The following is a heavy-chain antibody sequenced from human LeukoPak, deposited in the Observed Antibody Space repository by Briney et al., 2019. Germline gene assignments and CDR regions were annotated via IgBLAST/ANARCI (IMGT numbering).Heavy chain of an antibody. D-gene: IGHD3-22*01. CDR1: GGSISSYY. CDR2: IYTSGST. J-gene: IGHJ4*02. Sequence: SETLSLTCTVSGGSISSYYWSWIRQPAGKGLEWIGRIYTSGSTNYNPSLKSRVTMPVDTSKNQFSLKLSSVTAADTAVYYCARRDRYYYDSSGYYYRPYYFDYWGQGTLVTVSS. CDR3: ARRDRYYYDSSGYYYRPYYFDY. V-gene: IGHV4-4*07.